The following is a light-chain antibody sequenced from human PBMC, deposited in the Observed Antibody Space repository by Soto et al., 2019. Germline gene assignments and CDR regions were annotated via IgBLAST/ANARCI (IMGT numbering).Light chain of an antibody. CDR2: GAS. J-gene: IGKJ4*01. CDR3: QHYNKTPLT. Sequence: EMVLTQSPGTLSLSPGERATLSCRASQSVRSDLAWYQHKSGQAPRLLIYGASTRATGTPARFSGSGSGTEFTLTISSLQSEDFAVYYCQHYNKTPLTFGGGTKVDI. CDR1: QSVRSD. V-gene: IGKV3-15*01.